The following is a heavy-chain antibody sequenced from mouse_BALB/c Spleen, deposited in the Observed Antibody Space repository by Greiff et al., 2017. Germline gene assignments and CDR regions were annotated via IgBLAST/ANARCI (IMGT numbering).Heavy chain of an antibody. CDR3: ARGGDGYFDY. V-gene: IGHV1-4*02. CDR2: INPSSGYT. J-gene: IGHJ2*01. CDR1: GYTFTSYT. Sequence: VKLMESAAELARPGASVKMSCKASGYTFTSYTMHWVKQRPGQGLEWIGYINPSSGYTEYNQKFKDKTTLTADKSSSTAYMQLSSLTSEDSAVYYCARGGDGYFDYWGQGTTLTVSS. D-gene: IGHD3-3*01.